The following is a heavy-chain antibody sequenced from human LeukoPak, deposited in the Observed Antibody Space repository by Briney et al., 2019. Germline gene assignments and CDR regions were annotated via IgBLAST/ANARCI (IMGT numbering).Heavy chain of an antibody. D-gene: IGHD6-13*01. Sequence: ASVKVSCKASGYTFTSHDINWVRQATGQGLEWMGWMNPNSGNTGYAQNFQGRVTMTRNTSISTAYMELSSLRSEDTAVYYCARAYVAAAGTIDYWGQGTLVTVSS. V-gene: IGHV1-8*01. J-gene: IGHJ4*02. CDR1: GYTFTSHD. CDR2: MNPNSGNT. CDR3: ARAYVAAAGTIDY.